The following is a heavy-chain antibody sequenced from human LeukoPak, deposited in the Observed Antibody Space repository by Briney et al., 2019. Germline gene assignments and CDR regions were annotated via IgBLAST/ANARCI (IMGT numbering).Heavy chain of an antibody. CDR3: ASMKVAAAGYFDY. CDR2: ISSSGSTI. J-gene: IGHJ4*02. CDR1: GFTFSDYY. V-gene: IGHV3-11*01. Sequence: GGSLRLSCAASGFTFSDYYMSWIRQAPGKGLEWASYISSSGSTIYYADSVKGRFTISRDNAKNSLYLRMNSLRAEDTAGYYCASMKVAAAGYFDYWGQGTLVTVSS. D-gene: IGHD6-13*01.